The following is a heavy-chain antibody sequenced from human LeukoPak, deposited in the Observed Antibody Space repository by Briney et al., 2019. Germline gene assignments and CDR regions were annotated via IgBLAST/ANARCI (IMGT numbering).Heavy chain of an antibody. D-gene: IGHD5-24*01. V-gene: IGHV4-31*03. J-gene: IGHJ4*02. CDR1: SGSISSGVYY. CDR2: NYYSGST. Sequence: SETLSLTCPVSSGSISSGVYYWSWIRQHPGKGLEWIGYNYYSGSTYYNPSLKSRVTISVDTSKNQFSLKLSSVTAADTAVYYCARGVRWLQLSYFDYWGQGTLVTVSS. CDR3: ARGVRWLQLSYFDY.